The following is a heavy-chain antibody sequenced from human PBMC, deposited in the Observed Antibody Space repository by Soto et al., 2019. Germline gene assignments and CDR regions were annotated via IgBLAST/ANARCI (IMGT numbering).Heavy chain of an antibody. CDR2: INGDGTSI. CDR1: GFTFSNHW. V-gene: IGHV3-74*01. CDR3: ARDPGDSTGWFYFDS. J-gene: IGHJ4*02. Sequence: EVQLVESGGGLVQPGGSLRLSCAASGFTFSNHWMHWVRQVPGKGLVWVSRINGDGTSINYADSVKGRFTISRDNAKNTLSLQMNSLRAEDTAVYYCARDPGDSTGWFYFDSWGQGTLVIVSS. D-gene: IGHD6-19*01.